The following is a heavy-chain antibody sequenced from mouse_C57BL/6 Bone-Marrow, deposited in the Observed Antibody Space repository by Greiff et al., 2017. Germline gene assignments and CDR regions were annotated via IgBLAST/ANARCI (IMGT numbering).Heavy chain of an antibody. CDR3: ARRGPGFAY. J-gene: IGHJ3*01. V-gene: IGHV5-6*01. CDR1: GFTFSSYG. Sequence: EVQLVESGGDLVKPGGSLKLSCAASGFTFSSYGMSWVRQTPDKRLEWVATISSGGSYTYYPDSVKGRFTISRDNAKNTLYLQMSSLKSEDTAMYCCARRGPGFAYWGQGTLVTVSA. CDR2: ISSGGSYT.